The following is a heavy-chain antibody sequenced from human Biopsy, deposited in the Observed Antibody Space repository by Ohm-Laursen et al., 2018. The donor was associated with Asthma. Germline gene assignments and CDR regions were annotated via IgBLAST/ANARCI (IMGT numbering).Heavy chain of an antibody. CDR3: AKGRYKWNDGYYGLDV. CDR1: GVDLSSYG. CDR2: IAYDGSKK. Sequence: SLRLSCAASGVDLSSYGMNWVRQAPGKGLEWVAVIAYDGSKKYYADSVKGRFTISRDNSKNTLYLQMNSLRGEDTAVYYRAKGRYKWNDGYYGLDVWGQGTTVTVSS. V-gene: IGHV3-30*18. J-gene: IGHJ6*02. D-gene: IGHD1-20*01.